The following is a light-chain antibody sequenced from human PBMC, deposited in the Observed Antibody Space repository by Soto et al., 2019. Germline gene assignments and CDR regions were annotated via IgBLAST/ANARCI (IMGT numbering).Light chain of an antibody. CDR1: QTVSSNF. V-gene: IGKV3-20*01. CDR3: QQYGSSPT. CDR2: GAS. J-gene: IGKJ1*01. Sequence: EIVLTQSPGTLSLSPGERATLSCRASQTVSSNFLACYQQKPGQAPRLLIYGASSRATGIPDRFSGSGSGTDFTLTISRLEPEDFAVYYCQQYGSSPTFGQGTKVDIK.